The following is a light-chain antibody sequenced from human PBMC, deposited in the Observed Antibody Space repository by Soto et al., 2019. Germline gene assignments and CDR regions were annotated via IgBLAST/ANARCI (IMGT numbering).Light chain of an antibody. CDR1: QNVLYSSNNKDF. V-gene: IGKV4-1*01. Sequence: DIVMTQSPDSLAVSLGERATINCKSSQNVLYSSNNKDFLAWYQQKPGQPPKLLIYWASTRESGVPDRFSASGAGTDFTLTISSLQAEDVEVYYCQQYYDTPWTLGQGTKVDI. J-gene: IGKJ1*01. CDR3: QQYYDTPWT. CDR2: WAS.